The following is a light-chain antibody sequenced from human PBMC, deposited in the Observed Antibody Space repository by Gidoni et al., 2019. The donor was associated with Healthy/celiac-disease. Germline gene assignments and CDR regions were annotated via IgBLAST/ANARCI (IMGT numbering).Light chain of an antibody. CDR1: SSDVGGYTY. Sequence: QSALTQPASVSGSPGQSITISCTGSSSDVGGYTYVSWYQQHPGKAPKLMIYEVRNRPSGVSDRFSGSKSGNTASLTISGLQAEDEADYYCSSYTSTTTRVVFGGGTKLTVL. CDR3: SSYTSTTTRVV. CDR2: EVR. J-gene: IGLJ2*01. V-gene: IGLV2-14*01.